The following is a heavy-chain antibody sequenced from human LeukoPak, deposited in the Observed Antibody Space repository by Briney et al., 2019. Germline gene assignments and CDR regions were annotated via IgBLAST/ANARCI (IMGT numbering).Heavy chain of an antibody. V-gene: IGHV5-51*01. CDR2: IYPGDSDT. Sequence: GASLKISCKGSGSRFTSYWIGWGRKMPGKGLEGMGIIYPGDSDTRYSPSFQGQVTISADKSISTAYLHWSSLKVSDTAMYYCARWYGGNSDYYFDYWGQGTLVTVS. J-gene: IGHJ4*02. CDR1: GSRFTSYW. D-gene: IGHD4-23*01. CDR3: ARWYGGNSDYYFDY.